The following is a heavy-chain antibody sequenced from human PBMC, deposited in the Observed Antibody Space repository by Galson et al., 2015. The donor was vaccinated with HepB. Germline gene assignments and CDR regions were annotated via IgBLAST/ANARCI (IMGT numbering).Heavy chain of an antibody. CDR3: ARVGFHYDSSGYYYERAFDF. CDR1: GFTFSSYW. J-gene: IGHJ3*01. Sequence: GSLRLSCAASGFTFSSYWMHWVRQAPGKGLVWVSRINSDGSTTSYADSVKGRFTISRDNAKNTLFLQMNSLRAEDTAVYYCARVGFHYDSSGYYYERAFDFWGQGTMVTVSS. V-gene: IGHV3-74*01. CDR2: INSDGSTT. D-gene: IGHD3-22*01.